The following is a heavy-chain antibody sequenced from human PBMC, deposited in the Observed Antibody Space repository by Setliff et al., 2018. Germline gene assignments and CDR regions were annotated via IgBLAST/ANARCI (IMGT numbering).Heavy chain of an antibody. J-gene: IGHJ4*02. V-gene: IGHV3-33*08. D-gene: IGHD3-10*01. Sequence: PGGSLRLSCAASGFTFINYNMHWVRQAPGKGLEWVATIWADEVNIYYADSVNGRFTISRDNAKNSLYLQMNSLRAEDTAVYYCARSPKLQITMVLYYFDYWGQGTLVTVSS. CDR1: GFTFINYN. CDR2: IWADEVNI. CDR3: ARSPKLQITMVLYYFDY.